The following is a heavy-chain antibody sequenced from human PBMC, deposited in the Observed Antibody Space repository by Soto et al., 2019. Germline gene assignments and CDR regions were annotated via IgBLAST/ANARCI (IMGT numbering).Heavy chain of an antibody. Sequence: QVQLVQSGAEVKKPGASVKVSCKASGYTFTSYGISWVRQAPGQRLEWMGWISANDGNTNYAQKLQGRVTMTTDTSTSTAYMGLRSLCSDDTVVYYCARDLHGDPYCWGQGTLVNVSS. CDR1: GYTFTSYG. V-gene: IGHV1-18*01. D-gene: IGHD4-17*01. CDR3: ARDLHGDPYC. J-gene: IGHJ4*02. CDR2: ISANDGNT.